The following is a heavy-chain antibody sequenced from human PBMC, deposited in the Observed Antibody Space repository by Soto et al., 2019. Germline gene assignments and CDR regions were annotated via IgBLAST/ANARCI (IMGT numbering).Heavy chain of an antibody. Sequence: QVQLVQSGAEVKRPGSSVKVSCKASGDTFNFYSINWVRQAPGLGLEWMGRVNPIVSMSNYAQKFQGRVPXTXEXXTSTAYRELSSLRSEDTAIYYCASSYGSGYRAFDYWGQGALVTVSS. D-gene: IGHD3-10*01. J-gene: IGHJ4*02. V-gene: IGHV1-69*02. CDR1: GDTFNFYS. CDR2: VNPIVSMS. CDR3: ASSYGSGYRAFDY.